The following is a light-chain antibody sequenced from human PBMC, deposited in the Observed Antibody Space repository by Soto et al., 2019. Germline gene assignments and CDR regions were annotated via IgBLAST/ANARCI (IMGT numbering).Light chain of an antibody. CDR1: QIVGTS. CDR2: DAS. V-gene: IGKV3-11*01. Sequence: IALTQSPATLSFSPGERASLSCRASQIVGTSLAWYQQRPGQAPRLLIYDASSRAAGIPARFSGGGSGAEFTLTISSLQSEDFAVYYCQHYVTWPLTFGGGTKVDIK. CDR3: QHYVTWPLT. J-gene: IGKJ4*01.